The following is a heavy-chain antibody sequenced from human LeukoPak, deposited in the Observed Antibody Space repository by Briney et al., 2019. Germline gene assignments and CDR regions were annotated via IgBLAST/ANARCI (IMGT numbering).Heavy chain of an antibody. V-gene: IGHV4-34*01. D-gene: IGHD3-10*01. CDR2: INHSGST. J-gene: IGHJ5*02. CDR3: ARGLSGSGS. Sequence: PSETLSLTCAVYGGSFSGYYWSWIRQPPGEGLEWIGEINHSGSTNYNPSLKSRVTISVDTSKNQFSLKLSSVTAADTAVYYCARGLSGSGSWGQGTLVTVSS. CDR1: GGSFSGYY.